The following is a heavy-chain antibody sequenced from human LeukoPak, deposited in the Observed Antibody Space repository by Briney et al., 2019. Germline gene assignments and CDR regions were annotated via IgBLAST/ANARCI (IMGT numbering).Heavy chain of an antibody. V-gene: IGHV3-15*01. J-gene: IGHJ6*03. CDR1: GFTFSNAW. CDR3: TTVYYGSGSYYNYYYYYYMDV. D-gene: IGHD3-10*01. CDR2: IKSKTDGGTT. Sequence: GGSLRLSCAASGFTFSNAWMSWVRQAPGKGLERVGRIKSKTDGGTTDYAAPVKGRFTISRDDSKNTLYLQMNSLKTEDTAVYYCTTVYYGSGSYYNYYYYYYMDVWGKGTTVTISS.